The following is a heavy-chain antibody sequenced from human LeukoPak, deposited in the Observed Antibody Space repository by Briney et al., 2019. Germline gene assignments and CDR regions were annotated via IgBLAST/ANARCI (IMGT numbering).Heavy chain of an antibody. CDR2: INPSGAIT. J-gene: IGHJ5*02. V-gene: IGHV1-46*01. Sequence: ASVKVSFKASGYTFTNYYMHWVRQAPGQGLELIGIINPSGAITNYAQKFQCRLTMTRDTSTTTVYMELSSLRSEDTAVYYCAREHSGYDSWGQGTLLTVSS. CDR3: AREHSGYDS. CDR1: GYTFTNYY. D-gene: IGHD5-12*01.